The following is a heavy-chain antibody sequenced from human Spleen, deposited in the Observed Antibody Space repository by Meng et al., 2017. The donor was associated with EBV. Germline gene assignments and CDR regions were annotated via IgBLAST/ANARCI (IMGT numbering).Heavy chain of an antibody. V-gene: IGHV1-8*01. J-gene: IGHJ4*02. CDR1: GYTFPSYD. Sequence: QVRLVQSGAQVKKPGAAVKVSCKACGYTFPSYDIKWVRQATGQGLEWMGWMNPNSGNTGYAQKFQGRVTMTRNTSISTAYMELSSLRSEDTAVYYCARGYLDSSGPPFDYWGQGTLVTVSS. CDR3: ARGYLDSSGPPFDY. D-gene: IGHD3-22*01. CDR2: MNPNSGNT.